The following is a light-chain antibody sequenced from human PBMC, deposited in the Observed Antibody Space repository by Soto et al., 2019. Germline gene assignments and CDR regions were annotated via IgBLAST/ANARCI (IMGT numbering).Light chain of an antibody. J-gene: IGLJ1*01. CDR1: SSDVGSYNR. CDR3: SSYTSSDTYV. V-gene: IGLV2-18*02. CDR2: EVT. Sequence: QSALTQPPSVSGSPGQSVTISCTGTSSDVGSYNRVSWYQQPPGTAPKLMIYEVTNRPSGVPDRFSGSKSGNTASLTISGLQAEDGADYCSSYTSSDTYVFGTGTKVTVL.